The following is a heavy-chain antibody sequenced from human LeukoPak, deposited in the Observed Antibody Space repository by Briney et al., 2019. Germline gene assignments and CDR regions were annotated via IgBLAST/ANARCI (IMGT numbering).Heavy chain of an antibody. CDR1: GGSFSGCY. CDR3: ARVSGVPARGYYYYYMDV. Sequence: SETLSLTCAGYGGSFSGCYWSWIRQPPGKGLEGIGEINHSGSTNYNPSLKSRVSISADASKNQFSLKLSSVTAADTAVYYCARVSGVPARGYYYYYMDVWGKGTTVTVSS. J-gene: IGHJ6*03. V-gene: IGHV4-34*01. D-gene: IGHD2-2*01. CDR2: INHSGST.